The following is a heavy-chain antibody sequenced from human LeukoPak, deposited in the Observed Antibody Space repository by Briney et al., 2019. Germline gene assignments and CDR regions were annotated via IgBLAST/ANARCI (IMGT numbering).Heavy chain of an antibody. J-gene: IGHJ4*02. CDR3: ARAPPGRKGYNPYYFDY. V-gene: IGHV3-30-3*01. D-gene: IGHD5-24*01. Sequence: PGGSLRLSCAASGFTFRTYTMHWVRQAPGKGLEWVAVISHDETHKYYSDSVKGRFTISRDNSKSALYLQMNSLRVDDTAVYYCARAPPGRKGYNPYYFDYWGQGTRVTVSS. CDR1: GFTFRTYT. CDR2: ISHDETHK.